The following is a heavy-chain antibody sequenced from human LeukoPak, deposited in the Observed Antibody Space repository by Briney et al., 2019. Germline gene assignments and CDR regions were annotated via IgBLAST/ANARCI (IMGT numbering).Heavy chain of an antibody. CDR3: AKGRIVGATSFDY. J-gene: IGHJ4*02. D-gene: IGHD1-26*01. CDR2: ISNDGGRT. V-gene: IGHV3-23*01. CDR1: GFSVSNYD. Sequence: GGSLRLSCAASGFSVSNYDMSWVRQAPGKGLEWVSGISNDGGRTYYADSVKGRLTISRDNSKNSLYLQMDSLRVEDTAVYYCAKGRIVGATSFDYWGQGSLVTVSS.